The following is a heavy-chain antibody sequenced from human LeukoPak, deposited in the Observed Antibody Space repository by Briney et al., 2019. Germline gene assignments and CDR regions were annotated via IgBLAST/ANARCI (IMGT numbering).Heavy chain of an antibody. V-gene: IGHV1-69*05. Sequence: SVTVSCKASGGTFSSYAISWVRQAPGQGLEWMGGIIPIFGTANYAQKFQGRVTITTDESTSTAYMELSSLRSEDTAVYYCARDPYCRSTSCYRTIDAFDIWGQGTMVTVSS. CDR2: IIPIFGTA. D-gene: IGHD2-2*01. CDR3: ARDPYCRSTSCYRTIDAFDI. J-gene: IGHJ3*02. CDR1: GGTFSSYA.